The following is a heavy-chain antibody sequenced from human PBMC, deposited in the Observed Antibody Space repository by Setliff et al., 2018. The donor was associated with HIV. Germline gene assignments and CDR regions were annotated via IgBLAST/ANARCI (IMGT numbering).Heavy chain of an antibody. D-gene: IGHD2-8*01. CDR2: ITDDGTA. Sequence: SETLSLTCAVYGGSLTNYYWSWIRQSPGKGLEWIGEITDDGTATYTSALKSRVTISLDTSKKQLSLKVTSVTAADTAIYYCARGRSCESDWCWLYYNYYYGMDVWAQGTAVTVSS. V-gene: IGHV4-34*01. CDR3: ARGRSCESDWCWLYYNYYYGMDV. CDR1: GGSLTNYY. J-gene: IGHJ6*02.